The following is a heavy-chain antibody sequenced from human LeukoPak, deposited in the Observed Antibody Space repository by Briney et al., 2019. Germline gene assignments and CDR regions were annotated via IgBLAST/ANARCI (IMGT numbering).Heavy chain of an antibody. D-gene: IGHD6-19*01. CDR2: ISWNSGSI. J-gene: IGHJ4*02. CDR3: AKGCSSGWDGFDY. Sequence: GRSLRLSCAASGFTFDDYAMHWVRQAPGKGLEWVSGISWNSGSIGYADSVKGRFTISRDNAKNSLYLQMNSLRAEDTALYYCAKGCSSGWDGFDYWGQGTLVTVSS. CDR1: GFTFDDYA. V-gene: IGHV3-9*01.